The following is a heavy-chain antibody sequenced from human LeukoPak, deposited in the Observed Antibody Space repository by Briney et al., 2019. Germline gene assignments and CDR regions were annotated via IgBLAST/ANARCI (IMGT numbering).Heavy chain of an antibody. Sequence: PGGSLRLSCAASGFTFSSYSMNWVRQAPGKGLEWVSSISSSSSYIYYADSVKGRFTISRDNAKNSLYLQMNSLRAEDTAVYYCTRAVRKYYDFWSGYYTLPIDCWGQGTLVTVSS. CDR1: GFTFSSYS. CDR2: ISSSSSYI. V-gene: IGHV3-21*01. J-gene: IGHJ4*02. D-gene: IGHD3-3*01. CDR3: TRAVRKYYDFWSGYYTLPIDC.